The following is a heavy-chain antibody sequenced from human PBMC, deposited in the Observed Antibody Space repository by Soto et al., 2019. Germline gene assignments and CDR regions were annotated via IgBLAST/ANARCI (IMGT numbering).Heavy chain of an antibody. J-gene: IGHJ6*02. D-gene: IGHD4-17*01. CDR3: ARAPTDDYGDYGYYYYGMDV. CDR1: GGSFSGYY. CDR2: INHSGST. Sequence: QVQLQQWGAGLLKPSETLSLTCAVYGGSFSGYYWSWIRQPPGKGLEWIGEINHSGSTNYNPSLKSRVTISVDTSKNQFSLKLSSVTAADTAVYYCARAPTDDYGDYGYYYYGMDVWGQGTTVTVSS. V-gene: IGHV4-34*01.